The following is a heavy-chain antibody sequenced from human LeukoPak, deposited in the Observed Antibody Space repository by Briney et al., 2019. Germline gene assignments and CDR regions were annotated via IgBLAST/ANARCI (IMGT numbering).Heavy chain of an antibody. Sequence: ASVKVSCKASGYTFIEYGIGWVRQAPGQGLEWMGWISTYNGKTRYAQNLQDRLTVTTDTSTNTAYMQLRSLTPDDTAVYYCAREPSNSDGWHEHFDFWGQGSLVTVSS. V-gene: IGHV1-18*01. CDR3: AREPSNSDGWHEHFDF. CDR1: GYTFIEYG. D-gene: IGHD5-24*01. CDR2: ISTYNGKT. J-gene: IGHJ4*02.